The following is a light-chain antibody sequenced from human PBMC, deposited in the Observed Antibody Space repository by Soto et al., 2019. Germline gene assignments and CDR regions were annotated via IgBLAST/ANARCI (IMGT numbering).Light chain of an antibody. V-gene: IGLV1-47*02. J-gene: IGLJ1*01. CDR2: LND. CDR3: AAWDGSLDGRFV. CDR1: SSNIGTNY. Sequence: QSVLTQPPSASGTPGQRVTISCAGSSSNIGTNYVHWYQQLPGTAPKLLIYLNDQRPSGVPDRFSGSKSGTSASLAISGLRSEDEAEYFCAAWDGSLDGRFVFGTGTKVTVL.